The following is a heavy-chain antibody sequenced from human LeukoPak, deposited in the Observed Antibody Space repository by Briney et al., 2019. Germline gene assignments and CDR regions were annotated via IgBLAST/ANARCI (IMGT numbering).Heavy chain of an antibody. Sequence: GGSLRVSCAASGFTFSRYNMNWVRQARGKGVEWVSSITSGSSYIYYADSVKGRFTISRDNANNSLFLQMNSLRAEDTAVYYCARDLLEVGRYFDWLLPADYYYYYYMDVWGKGTTVTVSS. J-gene: IGHJ6*03. CDR1: GFTFSRYN. CDR3: ARDLLEVGRYFDWLLPADYYYYYYMDV. D-gene: IGHD3-9*01. V-gene: IGHV3-21*01. CDR2: ITSGSSYI.